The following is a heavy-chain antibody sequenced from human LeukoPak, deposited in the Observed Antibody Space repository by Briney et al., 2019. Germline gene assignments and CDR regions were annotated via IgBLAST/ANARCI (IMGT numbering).Heavy chain of an antibody. CDR3: AKQVLRYFDWLAGEDY. V-gene: IGHV3-23*01. J-gene: IGHJ4*02. CDR2: ISGSGGST. D-gene: IGHD3-9*01. CDR1: GFTFSSYA. Sequence: GGSLRLSCAASGFTFSSYAMSWVRQAPGKGLEWVSAISGSGGSTYYADSVKGRFTISRDNSKNTLYLRMNSLRAEDTAVYYCAKQVLRYFDWLAGEDYWGQGTLVTVSS.